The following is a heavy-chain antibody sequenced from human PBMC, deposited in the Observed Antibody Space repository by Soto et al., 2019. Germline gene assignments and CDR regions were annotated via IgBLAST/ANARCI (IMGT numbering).Heavy chain of an antibody. Sequence: GGSLRLSCAASGFTVSNYHMNWVRRAPGKGLEWVSVIYTAGSADFADSVKGRFTISRDNSKNTLYLQMNSLRAEDTAVYYCARHVNLPLAGTGFDSWGRGTLVTVSS. D-gene: IGHD6-19*01. J-gene: IGHJ4*02. CDR1: GFTVSNYH. CDR2: IYTAGSA. CDR3: ARHVNLPLAGTGFDS. V-gene: IGHV3-66*04.